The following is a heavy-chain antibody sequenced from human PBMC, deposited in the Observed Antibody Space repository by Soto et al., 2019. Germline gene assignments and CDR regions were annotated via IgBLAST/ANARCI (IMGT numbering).Heavy chain of an antibody. CDR3: ARQLGDFYGMDV. V-gene: IGHV3-73*01. Sequence: GGSLRLSCAASGFTFSGSVIHWVRQASGKGLEWVGRIRSKANSYATSYTASVKGRFTISRDDSENTAYLQMNSLRTEDTAVYYCARQLGDFYGMDVWGQGTTVTVSS. J-gene: IGHJ6*02. D-gene: IGHD3-10*01. CDR1: GFTFSGSV. CDR2: IRSKANSYAT.